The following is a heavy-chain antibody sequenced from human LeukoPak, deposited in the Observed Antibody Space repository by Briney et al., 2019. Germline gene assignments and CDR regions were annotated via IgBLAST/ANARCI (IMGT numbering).Heavy chain of an antibody. J-gene: IGHJ6*02. CDR1: GFTFSSYW. Sequence: GGSLRLSCAASGFTFSSYWMHWVRRAPGKGLVWVSRINSDGSSTSYADSVKGRFTISRDNAKNTLYLQMSSLRAEDTAVYYCTRGISYTMNIWGQGTTVTVSS. CDR3: TRGISYTMNI. CDR2: INSDGSST. D-gene: IGHD2/OR15-2a*01. V-gene: IGHV3-74*01.